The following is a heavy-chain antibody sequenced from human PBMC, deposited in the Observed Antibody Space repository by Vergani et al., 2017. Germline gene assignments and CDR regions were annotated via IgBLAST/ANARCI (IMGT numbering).Heavy chain of an antibody. V-gene: IGHV3-30*02. CDR2: IRYDGSNK. D-gene: IGHD3-9*01. J-gene: IGHJ3*02. CDR3: AKVIGFLTGYYSNAIDI. CDR1: GFTFSSYG. Sequence: QVQLVESGGGVVQPGGSLRLSCAASGFTFSSYGMHWVRQAPGKGLEWVAFIRYDGSNKYYADSVKGRFTISRDNSKNTLYLQMNSLRAEDTAVYYCAKVIGFLTGYYSNAIDIWGQGTMVTVSS.